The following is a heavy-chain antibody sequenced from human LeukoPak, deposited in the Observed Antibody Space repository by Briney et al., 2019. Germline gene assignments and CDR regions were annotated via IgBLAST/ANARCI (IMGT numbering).Heavy chain of an antibody. CDR2: ISTSSGTI. V-gene: IGHV3-48*01. J-gene: IGHJ4*02. CDR3: ARSDCSTGSCKEGGAY. CDR1: GFTFSSYS. Sequence: GGSLRLSCAASGFTFSSYSMHWVRQAPGQGLEWVSYISTSSGTIYYADSVKGRFTISRDNAKNSLYLQMNSLRAEDTAVYYCARSDCSTGSCKEGGAYWGQGTLVTVSS. D-gene: IGHD2-15*01.